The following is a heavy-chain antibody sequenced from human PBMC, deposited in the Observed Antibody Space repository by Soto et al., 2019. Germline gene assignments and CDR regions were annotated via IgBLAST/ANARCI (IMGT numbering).Heavy chain of an antibody. Sequence: QVQLVQSGAEVKKPGSSVKVSCKASGGTFSSYAISWVRQAPGQGLEWMGGIIPIFGTANYAQKFQGRVTITADESTSTAYMALSSLRSEDSAVYYCARDEVGYCSSTSCRDGNYGMDVWGQGTTVTVSS. J-gene: IGHJ6*02. V-gene: IGHV1-69*01. CDR1: GGTFSSYA. CDR3: ARDEVGYCSSTSCRDGNYGMDV. D-gene: IGHD2-2*01. CDR2: IIPIFGTA.